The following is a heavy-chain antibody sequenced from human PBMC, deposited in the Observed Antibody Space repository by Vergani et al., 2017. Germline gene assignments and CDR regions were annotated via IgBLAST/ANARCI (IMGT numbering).Heavy chain of an antibody. Sequence: QVQLVESGGGVVQRGGSLRLSCATSGFPLSNYVMQWIRQGPGKGLEFVAFIQFDGSNQYYADSVKGRFTLSRDFSKNTLYLQMNSLRTDDTATYYCAKHCRGWGIDYGGQGTKVIVAS. CDR2: IQFDGSNQ. CDR1: GFPLSNYV. V-gene: IGHV3-30*02. D-gene: IGHD3-16*01. CDR3: AKHCRGWGIDY. J-gene: IGHJ4*02.